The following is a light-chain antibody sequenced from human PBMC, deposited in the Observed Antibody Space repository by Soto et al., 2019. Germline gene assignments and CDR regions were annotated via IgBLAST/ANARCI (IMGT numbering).Light chain of an antibody. CDR3: NSYTSSNTYV. Sequence: HSVLTQPPSVSVSPGQSVTISCTRTSSDVGSYNRVSWYQQPPGTAPKLMIYEVSNRPSGVPDRFSGSKSGNTASLTISGLQPEDEADYYCNSYTSSNTYVFGTGTKVTVL. V-gene: IGLV2-18*02. CDR2: EVS. CDR1: SSDVGSYNR. J-gene: IGLJ1*01.